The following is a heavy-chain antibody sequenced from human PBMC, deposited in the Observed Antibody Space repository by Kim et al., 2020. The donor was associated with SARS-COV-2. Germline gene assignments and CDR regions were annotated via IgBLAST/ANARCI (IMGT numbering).Heavy chain of an antibody. D-gene: IGHD3-10*01. J-gene: IGHJ6*02. CDR1: GGSFSGYY. CDR3: ARVHGSGSYYYYYYGMDV. V-gene: IGHV4-34*01. Sequence: SETLSLTCAVYGGSFSGYYWSWIRQPPGKGLEWIGEINHSGSTNYNPSLKSRVTISVDTSKNQFSLKLSSVTAADTAVYYCARVHGSGSYYYYYYGMDVWGQGTTVTVSS. CDR2: INHSGST.